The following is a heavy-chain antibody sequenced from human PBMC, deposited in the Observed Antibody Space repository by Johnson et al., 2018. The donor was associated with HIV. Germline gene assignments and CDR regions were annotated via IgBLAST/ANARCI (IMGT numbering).Heavy chain of an antibody. D-gene: IGHD3-3*01. V-gene: IGHV3-33*06. CDR1: GFTYSTYG. CDR3: AKDLEGHDVFYI. J-gene: IGHJ3*02. Sequence: QMLLVESGGGVVQPGRSLRLSCAASGFTYSTYGMYWVRQAPGKGLEWVALIRYDGYYTKYADSVKGRFTISRDNSKNMLFLQMSSLRAEDTAVYYCAKDLEGHDVFYIWGQGTAVTVSS. CDR2: IRYDGYYT.